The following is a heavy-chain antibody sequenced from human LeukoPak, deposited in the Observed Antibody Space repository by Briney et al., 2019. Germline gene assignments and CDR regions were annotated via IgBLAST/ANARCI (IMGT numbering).Heavy chain of an antibody. CDR2: IYYSGST. CDR3: ARSLAAAPNRHAFDI. CDR1: GGSISSSSYY. Sequence: PSETLSLTCTVSGGSISSSSYYWGWIRQPPGKGLEWIGSIYYSGSTYYNPSLKSRVTISVDTSKNQFSLKLSSVTAADTAVYYCARSLAAAPNRHAFDIWGQGTMVTVSS. D-gene: IGHD6-13*01. J-gene: IGHJ3*02. V-gene: IGHV4-39*07.